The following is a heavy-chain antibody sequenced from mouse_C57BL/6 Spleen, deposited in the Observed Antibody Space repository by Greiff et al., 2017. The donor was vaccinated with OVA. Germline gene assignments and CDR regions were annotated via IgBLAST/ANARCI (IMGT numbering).Heavy chain of an antibody. CDR3: AVAQAYFDY. CDR2: IPPNSGST. V-gene: IGHV1-64*01. CDR1: GYTFTSYW. D-gene: IGHD3-2*02. J-gene: IGHJ2*01. Sequence: QVHVKQPGAELVKPGASVKLSCKASGYTFTSYWMHWVKQRPGQGLEWIGMIPPNSGSTNYNEKFKSKATLTVDKSSSTAYMQLSSLTSEDSAVYYCAVAQAYFDYWGQGTTLTVSS.